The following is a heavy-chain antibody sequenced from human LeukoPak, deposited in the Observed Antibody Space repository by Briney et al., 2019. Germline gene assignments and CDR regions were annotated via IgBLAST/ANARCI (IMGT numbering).Heavy chain of an antibody. CDR3: AKSITMVRGVIAVAGFDY. Sequence: PGESLRLSCAASGFTFSNYATTWVRQAPGKGLEWVSAISGSGNITYYADSVKGRFTISRDDSKNTLYLQMNSLGAEDTALYYCAKSITMVRGVIAVAGFDYWGQGTLVTVSS. V-gene: IGHV3-23*01. J-gene: IGHJ4*02. CDR2: ISGSGNIT. D-gene: IGHD3-10*01. CDR1: GFTFSNYA.